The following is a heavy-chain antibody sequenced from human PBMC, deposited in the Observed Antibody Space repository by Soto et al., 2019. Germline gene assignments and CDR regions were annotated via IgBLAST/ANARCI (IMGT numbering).Heavy chain of an antibody. CDR3: ARIPQIAVAGTRFGYFDL. CDR1: GFTFSSYG. V-gene: IGHV3-33*01. J-gene: IGHJ2*01. D-gene: IGHD6-19*01. CDR2: IWYDGSNK. Sequence: QVQLEESGGGVVQPGRSLRLSCAASGFTFSSYGMHWVRQAPGKGLEWVAVIWYDGSNKYYADSVKGRFTISRDNSKNTLYRQMNSLGAEDTAVYYCARIPQIAVAGTRFGYFDLGGRGTLVTVSS.